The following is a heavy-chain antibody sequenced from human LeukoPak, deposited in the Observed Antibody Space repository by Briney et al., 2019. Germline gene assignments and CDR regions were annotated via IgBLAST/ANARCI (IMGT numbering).Heavy chain of an antibody. V-gene: IGHV3-23*01. D-gene: IGHD3-16*01. CDR3: AKLGAYRVYSFIDF. J-gene: IGHJ4*02. CDR2: ISGSGGST. CDR1: GFRFTSYA. Sequence: GGSLRLSCAASGFRFTSYAMIWIRQVPGKGLEWVAGISGSGGSTYYSDPVKGRFTISSGTSDNTLHLDMSTLTTDDTAVYFCAKLGAYRVYSFIDFWGQGIPVTVSS.